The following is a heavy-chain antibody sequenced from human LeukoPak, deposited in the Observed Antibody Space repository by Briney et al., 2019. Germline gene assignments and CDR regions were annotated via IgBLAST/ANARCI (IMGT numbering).Heavy chain of an antibody. V-gene: IGHV3-23*01. CDR2: ISGSGGST. J-gene: IGHJ4*02. CDR1: GFTFSSYA. D-gene: IGHD2-2*01. Sequence: PGGSLRLSCAASGFTFSSYAMSWVRQAPGKGLEWVSAISGSGGSTYYADSVKGRFTISRDNSKNTLYLQMNSLRAEDTAVYYCAKGGEDIVVVPAAIDYWGQGTLVTVSS. CDR3: AKGGEDIVVVPAAIDY.